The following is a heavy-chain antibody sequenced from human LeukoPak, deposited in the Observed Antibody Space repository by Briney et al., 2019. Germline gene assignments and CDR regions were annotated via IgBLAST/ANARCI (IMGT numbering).Heavy chain of an antibody. J-gene: IGHJ1*01. CDR2: ISSSSGSI. CDR1: GFTFSSYS. CDR3: AKEGYFDWSDSEYFQH. V-gene: IGHV3-48*04. Sequence: GGSLRLSCAASGFTFSSYSMNWVRQAPGKGLEWVSFISSSSGSIYYADSVKGRITISRDNAKNSLYLQMNSLRAEDTALYYCAKEGYFDWSDSEYFQHWGQGTLVTVSS. D-gene: IGHD3-9*01.